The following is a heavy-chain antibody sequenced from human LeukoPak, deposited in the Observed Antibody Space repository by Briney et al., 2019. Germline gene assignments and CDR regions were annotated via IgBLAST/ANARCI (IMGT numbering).Heavy chain of an antibody. D-gene: IGHD6-19*01. V-gene: IGHV1-2*02. CDR3: ARVGSSGWYVHPTLDY. CDR2: INPNSGDT. J-gene: IGHJ4*02. CDR1: GYTFTGYY. Sequence: ASVKVSCKASGYTFTGYYMHWVRQAPGQGLEWIGWINPNSGDTNYAQKFQGRVTVTRDTSISTAYMELSWLRSDDTAVYYCARVGSSGWYVHPTLDYWGQGTLVTVSS.